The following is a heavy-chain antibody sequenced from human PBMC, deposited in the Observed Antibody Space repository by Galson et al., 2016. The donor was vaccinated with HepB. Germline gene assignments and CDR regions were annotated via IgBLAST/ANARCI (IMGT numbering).Heavy chain of an antibody. D-gene: IGHD3-10*01. Sequence: SLRLSCAASGFSFSSYSMHWVRQGPDKGLEWMAVISDDGNSQHYADSLKGQITVSRDNSKNTLYLQMNSLRPDDTAVYYCARGSYGSGTWASWFDPWGLGTLVTVSS. CDR3: ARGSYGSGTWASWFDP. CDR1: GFSFSSYS. V-gene: IGHV3-30-3*01. J-gene: IGHJ5*02. CDR2: ISDDGNSQ.